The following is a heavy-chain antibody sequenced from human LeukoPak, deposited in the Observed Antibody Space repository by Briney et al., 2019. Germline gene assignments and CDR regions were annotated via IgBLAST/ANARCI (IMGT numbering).Heavy chain of an antibody. CDR1: GFTFSRYW. D-gene: IGHD3-22*01. Sequence: GGSLRLSCAASGFTFSRYWIHWVRQAPGKGLKWVSRINPDGSTTTYADSVKGRFTISRDNAKNTVYLQMNSLRAEDTAVYYCARVLSGSWDWFDPWGQGTLVTVSS. J-gene: IGHJ5*02. CDR3: ARVLSGSWDWFDP. CDR2: INPDGSTT. V-gene: IGHV3-74*01.